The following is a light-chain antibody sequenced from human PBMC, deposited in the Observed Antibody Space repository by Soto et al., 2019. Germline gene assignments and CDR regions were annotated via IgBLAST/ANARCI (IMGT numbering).Light chain of an antibody. V-gene: IGLV1-51*01. CDR1: SSDIGNNY. CDR3: GTWDSSLSARV. J-gene: IGLJ2*01. Sequence: QSVLTQPPSVSAAPGQKVTISCSGGSSDIGNNYVSWYQQLPGTAPKLLIYDNNKRPSGIPDRFSGSKSGTSATLGITGLQTGDEADYYCGTWDSSLSARVFGGGTKLTVL. CDR2: DNN.